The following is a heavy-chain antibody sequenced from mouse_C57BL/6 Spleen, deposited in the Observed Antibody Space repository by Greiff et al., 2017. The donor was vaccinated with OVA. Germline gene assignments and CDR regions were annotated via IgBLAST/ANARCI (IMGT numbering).Heavy chain of an antibody. V-gene: IGHV3-6*01. CDR2: ISYDGSN. J-gene: IGHJ2*01. CDR1: GYSITSGYY. D-gene: IGHD3-3*01. Sequence: EVKLQESGPGLVKPSQSLSLTCSVTGYSITSGYYWNWIRQFPGNKLEWMGYISYDGSNNYNPSLKNRISITRDTSKNQFFLKLNSVTTEDTATYYCARGEGTSGYFDYWGQGTTLTVSS. CDR3: ARGEGTSGYFDY.